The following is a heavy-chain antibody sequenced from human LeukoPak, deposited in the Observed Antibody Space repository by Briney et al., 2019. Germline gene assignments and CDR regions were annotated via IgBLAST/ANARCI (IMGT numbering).Heavy chain of an antibody. D-gene: IGHD6-13*01. V-gene: IGHV3-7*01. CDR1: GFTFSSYW. CDR2: IKQDGSEK. J-gene: IGHJ3*02. CDR3: ARDRSRYSSSWYSHFDAFDI. Sequence: GGSLRLSCAASGFTFSSYWMSWVRQAPGKGLEWVANIKQDGSEKYYVDSVKGRFTISRDNAKNSLYLQMNSLRAEDTAVYYCARDRSRYSSSWYSHFDAFDIWGQGTMVTVSS.